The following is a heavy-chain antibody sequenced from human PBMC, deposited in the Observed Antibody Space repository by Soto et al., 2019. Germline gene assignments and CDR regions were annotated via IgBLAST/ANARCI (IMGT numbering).Heavy chain of an antibody. CDR1: GGTFSSYA. CDR3: ARGYCSSTGCTDYFDY. V-gene: IGHV1-69*13. Sequence: GASVKVSCKASGGTFSSYAISWVRQAPGQGLEWMGGIIPIFGTANYAQKFQGRVTITADESTSTAYMHLSSLRSENTAVYYCARGYCSSTGCTDYFDYWGQETLVTVS. CDR2: IIPIFGTA. D-gene: IGHD2-2*01. J-gene: IGHJ4*02.